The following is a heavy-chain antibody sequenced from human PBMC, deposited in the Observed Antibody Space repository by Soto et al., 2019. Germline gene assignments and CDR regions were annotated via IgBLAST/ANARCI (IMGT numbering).Heavy chain of an antibody. V-gene: IGHV4-31*02. Sequence: SETLSLTXTVSGGSISSGGYYWSWIRQHPGKGLEWIGYIYYSGSTYYNPSLKSRVTISVDTSKNQFSLKLSSVTAADTAVYYCARVGGFGDVYWGQGTLVTVSS. J-gene: IGHJ4*02. CDR3: ARVGGFGDVY. CDR2: IYYSGST. D-gene: IGHD3-10*01. CDR1: GGSISSGGYY.